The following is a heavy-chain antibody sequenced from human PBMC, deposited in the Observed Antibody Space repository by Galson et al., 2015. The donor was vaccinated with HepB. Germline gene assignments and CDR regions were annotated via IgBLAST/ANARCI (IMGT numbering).Heavy chain of an antibody. CDR2: IKQDGSEK. V-gene: IGHV3-7*03. Sequence: SLRLSCAASGFTFSSYWMSWVRQAPGKGLEWVANIKQDGSEKYYVDSVKGRFTISRDNAKNSLYLQMNSLRAEDTAVYYCARGRITMVRGVMGIHPPNYYYYGMDVWGQGTTVTVSS. CDR1: GFTFSSYW. CDR3: ARGRITMVRGVMGIHPPNYYYYGMDV. D-gene: IGHD3-10*01. J-gene: IGHJ6*02.